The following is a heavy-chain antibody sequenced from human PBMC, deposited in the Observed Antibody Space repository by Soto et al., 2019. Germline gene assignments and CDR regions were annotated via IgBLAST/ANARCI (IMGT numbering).Heavy chain of an antibody. V-gene: IGHV1-3*01. CDR2: INAGNGNT. CDR3: ARGPGGPDGPGDY. D-gene: IGHD2-15*01. J-gene: IGHJ4*02. Sequence: QVQLVQCGAEVKKPGASVKVSCKASGYTFTNYAMRWVRQAHGQRLEWMGWINAGNGNTKYSQKFQGRVTITRDTSASTAYMELSSLRFEDTAIYYCARGPGGPDGPGDYWGQGTLVTVSS. CDR1: GYTFTNYA.